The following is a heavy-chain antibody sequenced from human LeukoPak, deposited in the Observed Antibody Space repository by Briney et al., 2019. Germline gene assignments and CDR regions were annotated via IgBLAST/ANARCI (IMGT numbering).Heavy chain of an antibody. CDR3: ARGHYDSATPYFFDC. D-gene: IGHD3-16*01. J-gene: IGHJ4*02. V-gene: IGHV3-53*01. CDR1: GFTVSNNY. CDR2: VYSGGSS. Sequence: GGSLRPSCAASGFTVSNNYMNWVRQAPGKGLEWVSVVYSGGSSYYADSVKGRFTISRDNFKNTLFLQMNSLRVEDTAVYYCARGHYDSATPYFFDCWGQGTLVTVSS.